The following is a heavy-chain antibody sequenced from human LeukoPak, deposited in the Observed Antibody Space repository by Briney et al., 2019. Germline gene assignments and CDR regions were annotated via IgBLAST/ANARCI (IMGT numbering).Heavy chain of an antibody. V-gene: IGHV4-34*01. D-gene: IGHD6-25*01. CDR3: ARQRALGDYYYYYGMDV. Sequence: SETLSLTCAVYGGSLSGYYWSWIRQPPGKGLEWIGEINHSGSTNYNPSLKSRVTISVDTSKNQFSLKLSSVTAADTAVYYCARQRALGDYYYYYGMDVWGKGTTVTVSS. CDR2: INHSGST. CDR1: GGSLSGYY. J-gene: IGHJ6*04.